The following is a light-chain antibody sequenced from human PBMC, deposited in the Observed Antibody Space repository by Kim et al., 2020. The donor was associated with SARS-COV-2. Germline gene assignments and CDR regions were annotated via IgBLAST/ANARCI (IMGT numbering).Light chain of an antibody. Sequence: ASVGDRVTSTGRASQDIGNDLGWYQQSPGRAPKRLIYGASNLQSGVPSRFSGSGSETEFTLTINSLQPEDFATYFCLQHRTYPITFGQGTRLEIK. CDR3: LQHRTYPIT. V-gene: IGKV1-17*01. CDR1: QDIGND. CDR2: GAS. J-gene: IGKJ5*01.